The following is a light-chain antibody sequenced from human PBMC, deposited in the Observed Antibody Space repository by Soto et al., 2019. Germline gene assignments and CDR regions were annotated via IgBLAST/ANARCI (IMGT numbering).Light chain of an antibody. V-gene: IGKV3-20*01. CDR3: QQYNKWPLT. Sequence: EIVLTQSPGTLSLSPGERATLSCRASQSVRNNYLAWYQQRPGQAPRLLIYAASSRATGIPDRFSGSGSGTDFTLTISRLEPEDFAVYYCQQYNKWPLTFGGGTKVDIK. J-gene: IGKJ4*01. CDR1: QSVRNNY. CDR2: AAS.